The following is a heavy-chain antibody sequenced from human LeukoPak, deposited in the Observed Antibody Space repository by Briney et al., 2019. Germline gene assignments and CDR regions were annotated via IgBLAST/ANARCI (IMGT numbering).Heavy chain of an antibody. J-gene: IGHJ4*02. CDR1: GYTFTSYG. D-gene: IGHD4-23*01. CDR3: ARGYGGADIDY. V-gene: IGHV1-2*02. Sequence: VASVKVSCKASGYTFTSYGISWVRQAPGQRLEWMGWINPNSGGTNYALKFQGRVTMTRDTSISTAYMELSRLRSDDTAVYYCARGYGGADIDYWGQGTLVTVSS. CDR2: INPNSGGT.